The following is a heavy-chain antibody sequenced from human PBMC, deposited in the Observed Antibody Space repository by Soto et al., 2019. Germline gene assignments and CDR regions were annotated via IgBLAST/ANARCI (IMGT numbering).Heavy chain of an antibody. CDR2: IYYSGST. CDR3: ARDVPYYDFWSGPPAHDETPHDYYYYYGMDV. V-gene: IGHV4-30-4*01. D-gene: IGHD3-3*01. J-gene: IGHJ6*02. Sequence: SETLSLTCTVSGGSISSGDYYWSWIRQPPGKGLGWIGYIYYSGSTYYNPSLKSRVTISVDTSKNQFSLKLSSVTAADTAVYYCARDVPYYDFWSGPPAHDETPHDYYYYYGMDVWGQGTTVTVSS. CDR1: GGSISSGDYY.